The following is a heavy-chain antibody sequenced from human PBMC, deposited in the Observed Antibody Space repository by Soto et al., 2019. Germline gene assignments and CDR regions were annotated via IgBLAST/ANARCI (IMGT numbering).Heavy chain of an antibody. CDR3: ARVVTGTFLKGKNWFDP. D-gene: IGHD1-7*01. V-gene: IGHV1-18*01. CDR1: GGTFSSYA. J-gene: IGHJ5*02. CDR2: ISAYNGNT. Sequence: GASVKVSCKASGGTFSSYAISWVRQAPGQGLEWMGWISAYNGNTNYAQKLQGRVTMTTDTSTSTAYMELRSLRSDDTAVYYCARVVTGTFLKGKNWFDPWGQGTLVTVSS.